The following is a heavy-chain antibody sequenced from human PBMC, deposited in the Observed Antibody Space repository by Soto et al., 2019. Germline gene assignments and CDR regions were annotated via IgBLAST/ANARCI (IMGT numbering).Heavy chain of an antibody. D-gene: IGHD1-26*01. CDR2: IYYSGST. Sequence: SETLSLTCTVSAGSITNDGYYWSWIRHPPGRGLEWIAYIYYSGSTYYNPSLKSRITMSVDTSKSQFSLKLTSVTAADTAVYYCARHHSGSYPFDYWGQGALVTVSS. V-gene: IGHV4-31*03. CDR3: ARHHSGSYPFDY. CDR1: AGSITNDGYY. J-gene: IGHJ4*02.